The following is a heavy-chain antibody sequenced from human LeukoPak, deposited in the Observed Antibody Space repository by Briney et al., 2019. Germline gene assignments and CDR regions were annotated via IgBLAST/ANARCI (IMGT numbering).Heavy chain of an antibody. Sequence: GGSLGLSCAASGFTFRSYSMNWVRQAPGKGLEWVSSISSSSSYIYYADSVKGRFTISRDNAKNSLYLQMNSLRAEDTAVYYCARDDIVVVPAAMGAIYYGMDVWGQGTTVTVSS. CDR3: ARDDIVVVPAAMGAIYYGMDV. CDR2: ISSSSSYI. D-gene: IGHD2-2*01. J-gene: IGHJ6*02. V-gene: IGHV3-21*01. CDR1: GFTFRSYS.